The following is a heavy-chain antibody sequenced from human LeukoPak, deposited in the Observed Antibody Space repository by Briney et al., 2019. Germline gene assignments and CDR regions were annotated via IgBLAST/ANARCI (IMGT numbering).Heavy chain of an antibody. J-gene: IGHJ4*02. CDR3: ARGGLGKYDQNDY. V-gene: IGHV1-2*04. CDR2: INPNSGGT. CDR1: GYTFTGYY. Sequence: GASVTVSCKASGYTFTGYYMHWVRQAPGQGLEWMGWINPNSGGTNYAQKFQGWVTMTRDTSISTAYMELSRLRSDDTAVYYCARGGLGKYDQNDYWGQGTLVTVSS. D-gene: IGHD7-27*01.